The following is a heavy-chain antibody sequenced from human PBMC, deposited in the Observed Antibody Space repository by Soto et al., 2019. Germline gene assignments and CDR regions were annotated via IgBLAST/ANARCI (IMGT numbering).Heavy chain of an antibody. CDR1: GDSITRGAYF. Sequence: QVQLQESGPGLVKPSQTLSLTCSVSGDSITRGAYFWSWIRQHPGKGLEWIGYIHYSGDTHYKPSLRSRVVMSVDTSKNQFALSLWSLTAADTAIYYCARGTNYDFLSGGNWFDPWGQGTLVTVSS. CDR2: IHYSGDT. J-gene: IGHJ5*02. D-gene: IGHD3-3*01. CDR3: ARGTNYDFLSGGNWFDP. V-gene: IGHV4-31*03.